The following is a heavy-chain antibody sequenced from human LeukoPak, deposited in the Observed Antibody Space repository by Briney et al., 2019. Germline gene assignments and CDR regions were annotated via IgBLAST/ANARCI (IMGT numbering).Heavy chain of an antibody. CDR2: INPNSGGT. CDR3: ALGAPQYSSSWYYGY. D-gene: IGHD6-13*01. V-gene: IGHV1-2*06. Sequence: PRASVKVSCKASGYTFTGYYMHWVRQARGQGLEWMGRINPNSGGTNYAQKFQGRVTMTRDTSISTAYMELSRLRPDDTAVYYCALGAPQYSSSWYYGYWGQGTLVTVSS. CDR1: GYTFTGYY. J-gene: IGHJ4*02.